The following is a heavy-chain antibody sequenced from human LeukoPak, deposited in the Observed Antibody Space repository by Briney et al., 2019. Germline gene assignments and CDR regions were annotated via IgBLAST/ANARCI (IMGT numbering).Heavy chain of an antibody. CDR2: IYYSGST. V-gene: IGHV4-30-4*01. CDR1: GGSISSGDYY. Sequence: PSETLSLTCTVSGGSISSGDYYWSWNRQPPGKGLEWIGYIYYSGSTYYNPSLKSRVTISVDTSKNQFSLKLSSVTAADTAVYYCARDSPIWSGYTTAKNYYYYGMDVWGQGTTVTVSS. D-gene: IGHD3-3*01. J-gene: IGHJ6*02. CDR3: ARDSPIWSGYTTAKNYYYYGMDV.